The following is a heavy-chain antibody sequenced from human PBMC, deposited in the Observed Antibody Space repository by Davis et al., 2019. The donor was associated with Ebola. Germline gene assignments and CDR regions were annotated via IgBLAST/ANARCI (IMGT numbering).Heavy chain of an antibody. CDR2: ISSSSSYI. CDR3: ASAWGRYYFDY. CDR1: GFTFSSYS. V-gene: IGHV3-21*01. Sequence: GESLKISCAASGFTFSSYSMNWVRQAPGKGLEWVSSISSSSSYIYYADSVKGRFTISRDNSKNTLYLQMNSLRAEDTAVYYCASAWGRYYFDYWGQGTLVTVSS. D-gene: IGHD3-16*01. J-gene: IGHJ4*02.